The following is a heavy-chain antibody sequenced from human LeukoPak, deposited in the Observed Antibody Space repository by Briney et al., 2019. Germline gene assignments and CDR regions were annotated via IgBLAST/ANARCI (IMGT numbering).Heavy chain of an antibody. CDR2: INPNSGGT. CDR1: GYTFTSYY. D-gene: IGHD3-9*01. J-gene: IGHJ4*02. CDR3: ATLRGLRYFDWPPSVDY. V-gene: IGHV1-2*02. Sequence: ASVKVSCKASGYTFTSYYMHWVRQAPGQGLEWMGWINPNSGGTNYAQKFQGRVTMTRDTSISTAYMELSRLRSDDTAVYYCATLRGLRYFDWPPSVDYWGQGTLVTVSS.